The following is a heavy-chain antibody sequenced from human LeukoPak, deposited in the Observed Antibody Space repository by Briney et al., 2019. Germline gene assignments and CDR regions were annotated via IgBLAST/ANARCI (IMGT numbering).Heavy chain of an antibody. CDR2: ISAYNGNT. Sequence: ASVKVSCKASGYTFTSYGISWVRQAPGQGLEWMGWISAYNGNTNYAQKLQGRVTMTTDTSTSTAYMELRSLRSDDTAVYYCARGYSSSWLHSYYYYGMDVWGQGTTVTVSS. J-gene: IGHJ6*02. V-gene: IGHV1-18*01. CDR1: GYTFTSYG. D-gene: IGHD6-13*01. CDR3: ARGYSSSWLHSYYYYGMDV.